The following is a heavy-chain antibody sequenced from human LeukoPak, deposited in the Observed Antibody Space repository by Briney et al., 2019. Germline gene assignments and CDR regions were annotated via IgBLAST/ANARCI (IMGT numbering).Heavy chain of an antibody. Sequence: PGGSLRLSCAASGPTVSSYMSWVRQAPGKGLEWVSVIYSGGSIYYADSVKGRFTISRDKSKNTLYLQMNSLRAEDTAVYYCARPPYGGVDYWGQGTLVTVSS. J-gene: IGHJ4*02. D-gene: IGHD4-23*01. CDR3: ARPPYGGVDY. V-gene: IGHV3-66*04. CDR2: IYSGGSI. CDR1: GPTVSSY.